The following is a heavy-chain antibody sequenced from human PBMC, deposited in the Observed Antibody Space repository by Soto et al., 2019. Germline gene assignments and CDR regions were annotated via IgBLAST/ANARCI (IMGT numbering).Heavy chain of an antibody. CDR1: GGSISSYY. CDR3: ARGYYGSGSYFYYYYYGMDV. V-gene: IGHV4-59*08. J-gene: IGHJ6*02. CDR2: IYYSGST. Sequence: SETLSLTCTVSGGSISSYYWSWIRQPPGKGLEWIGYIYYSGSTNYNPSLKSRVTISVDTSKNQFSLKLSSVTAADTAVYYCARGYYGSGSYFYYYYYGMDVWGQGTTVTVSS. D-gene: IGHD3-10*01.